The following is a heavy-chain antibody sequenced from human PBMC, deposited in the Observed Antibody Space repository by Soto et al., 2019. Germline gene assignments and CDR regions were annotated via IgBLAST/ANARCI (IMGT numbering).Heavy chain of an antibody. CDR2: INHSGST. Sequence: SETLSLTCAVYGGSFSGYYWSWIRQPPGKGLEWIGEINHSGSTNYNPSLKSRVTISVDTSKNQFSLKLSSVTAADTAVYYCASLCSSTSCPYYYYGMDVWGQETTVTVSS. D-gene: IGHD2-2*01. CDR1: GGSFSGYY. J-gene: IGHJ6*02. CDR3: ASLCSSTSCPYYYYGMDV. V-gene: IGHV4-34*01.